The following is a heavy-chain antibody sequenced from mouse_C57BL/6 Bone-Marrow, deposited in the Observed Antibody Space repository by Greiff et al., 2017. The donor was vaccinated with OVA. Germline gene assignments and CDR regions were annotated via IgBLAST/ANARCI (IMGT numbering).Heavy chain of an antibody. Sequence: QVQLQQSGAELVRPGSSVKLSCKASGYTFTSYWMDWVKQRPGQGLEWIGNIYPGDSETHYNQKFKDKATLTVDKSSSTAYMQLSSLTSEDSADYYCSTDYWCQGTTLTVSS. CDR2: IYPGDSET. V-gene: IGHV1-61*01. J-gene: IGHJ2*01. CDR1: GYTFTSYW. CDR3: STDY.